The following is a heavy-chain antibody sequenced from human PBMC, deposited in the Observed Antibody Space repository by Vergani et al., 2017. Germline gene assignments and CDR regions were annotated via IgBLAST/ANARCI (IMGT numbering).Heavy chain of an antibody. CDR1: GGSFSGYY. V-gene: IGHV4-34*01. D-gene: IGHD6-13*01. CDR2: INHSGST. J-gene: IGHJ6*03. CDR3: ARGQRAAAAPADYYYMDV. Sequence: QVQLQQWGAGLLKPSETLSLTCAVYGGSFSGYYWSWIRQPPGKGLEWIGEINHSGSTNYNPSLKSRVTISVDTSKNQFSLKLSSVTAADTAVYYCARGQRAAAAPADYYYMDVWGKXP.